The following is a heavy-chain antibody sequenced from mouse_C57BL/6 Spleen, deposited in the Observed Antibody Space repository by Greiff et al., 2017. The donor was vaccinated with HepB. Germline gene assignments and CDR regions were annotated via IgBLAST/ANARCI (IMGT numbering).Heavy chain of an antibody. J-gene: IGHJ3*01. CDR1: GFSLTSYG. V-gene: IGHV2-6*03. Sequence: VKLMESGPGLVAPSQSLSITCTVSGFSLTSYGVHWVRQPPGKGPEWLVVIWSDGSTTYNSALKSRLSISKDNSKSQVFLKMNSLQTDDTAMYYWAIDSSGRFAYWGQGTLVTVSA. CDR3: AIDSSGRFAY. D-gene: IGHD3-2*02. CDR2: IWSDGST.